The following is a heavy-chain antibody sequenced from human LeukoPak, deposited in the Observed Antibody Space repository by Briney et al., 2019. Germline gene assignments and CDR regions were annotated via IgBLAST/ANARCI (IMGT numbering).Heavy chain of an antibody. CDR1: GFTFSDFA. CDR3: ARDSPRGYCSGGSCYAWLDR. CDR2: IISSSSYI. V-gene: IGHV3-21*01. Sequence: GGSLRLSCAASGFTFSDFAMSWVRQAPGKGLEWVSSIISSSSYIYYADSVKGRFTISRDNAKNTLYLQMNSLSAEDKAVYYCARDSPRGYCSGGSCYAWLDRWGQGTLVTVSS. D-gene: IGHD2-15*01. J-gene: IGHJ5*02.